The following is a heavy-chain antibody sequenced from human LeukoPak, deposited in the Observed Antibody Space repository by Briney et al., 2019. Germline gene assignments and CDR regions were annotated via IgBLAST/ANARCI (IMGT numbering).Heavy chain of an antibody. CDR3: ARDPIAAAASGGDY. Sequence: GGSLRLFCSASGFTFSSYSMNWVRQAPGKGLEWVSSITSKSSYKYYADSVKGRFTISRDNAKNSLYLQMNSLRVEDTAVYYCARDPIAAAASGGDYWGQGTLVTVSS. D-gene: IGHD6-13*01. CDR1: GFTFSSYS. CDR2: ITSKSSYK. J-gene: IGHJ4*02. V-gene: IGHV3-21*01.